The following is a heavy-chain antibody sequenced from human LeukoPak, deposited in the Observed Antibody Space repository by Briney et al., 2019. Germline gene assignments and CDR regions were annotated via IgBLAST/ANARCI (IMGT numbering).Heavy chain of an antibody. CDR2: ISGSGGST. J-gene: IGHJ4*02. V-gene: IGHV3-23*01. D-gene: IGHD1-1*01. Sequence: GGSLRLSCAASGFTFSSYAMSWVRQAPGKGLEWVSAISGSGGSTYYADSVKGRFTISRDNSKNTLYLQMDSLRAEDTAVYYCAKGVTTGTTLIGVDYWGQGTLVTVSS. CDR3: AKGVTTGTTLIGVDY. CDR1: GFTFSSYA.